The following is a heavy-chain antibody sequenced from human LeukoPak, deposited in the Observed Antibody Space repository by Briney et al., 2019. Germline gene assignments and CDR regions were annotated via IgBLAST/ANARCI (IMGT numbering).Heavy chain of an antibody. CDR1: GFTFSSYA. CDR2: ISYDGSNK. J-gene: IGHJ5*02. CDR3: ARDHYYDSSGDWFDP. Sequence: GGSLRLSCAASGFTFSSYAMHWVRQAPGKGLEWVAVISYDGSNKYYADSVKGRFTISRDNSKNTLYLQMNSLRAEGTAVYYCARDHYYDSSGDWFDPWGQGTLVTVSS. V-gene: IGHV3-30*01. D-gene: IGHD3-22*01.